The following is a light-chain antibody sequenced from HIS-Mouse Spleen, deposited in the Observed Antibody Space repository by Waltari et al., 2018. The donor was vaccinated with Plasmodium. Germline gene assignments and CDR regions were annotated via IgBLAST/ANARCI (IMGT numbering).Light chain of an antibody. CDR1: QSISSW. CDR2: KAS. J-gene: IGKJ1*01. V-gene: IGKV1-5*03. CDR3: QQYNSYSWT. Sequence: DIQMTQSPSTLSASVGDRVTITCRARQSISSWFAWYQQKPGKAPKLLIYKASSLESGVPSRFSGSGSGTEFTLTISSLQPDDFATYYCQQYNSYSWTFGQGTKVEIK.